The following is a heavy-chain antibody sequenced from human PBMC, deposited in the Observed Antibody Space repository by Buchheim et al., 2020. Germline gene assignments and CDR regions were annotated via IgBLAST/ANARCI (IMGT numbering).Heavy chain of an antibody. CDR3: ARDSGPSALAYYGMDV. J-gene: IGHJ6*02. Sequence: QVQLVQSGAEVKKPGASVKVSCKASGYTFTGYYTHWVRQAPGQGLEWMGGIIPIFGTANYAQKFQGRVTITADKSTSTAYMELSSLRSEDTAVYYCARDSGPSALAYYGMDVWGQGTT. D-gene: IGHD3-10*01. V-gene: IGHV1-69*06. CDR1: GYTFTGYY. CDR2: IIPIFGTA.